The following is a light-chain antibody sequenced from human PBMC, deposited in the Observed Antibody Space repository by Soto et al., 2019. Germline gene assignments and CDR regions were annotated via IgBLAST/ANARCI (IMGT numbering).Light chain of an antibody. Sequence: DIVMTQSPDSLAVSLGERATINCKSSQSVLYSSNNKNYLAWYQQKPGQPPKLLIYWASTRESGVPDRFSGSGSGTDFTLTISSMQAEDVAFYYCQQYYSTPYTFGQGTKVDIK. CDR2: WAS. CDR3: QQYYSTPYT. J-gene: IGKJ2*01. CDR1: QSVLYSSNNKNY. V-gene: IGKV4-1*01.